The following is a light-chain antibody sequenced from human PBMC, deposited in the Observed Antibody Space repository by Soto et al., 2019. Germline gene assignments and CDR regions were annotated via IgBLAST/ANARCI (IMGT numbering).Light chain of an antibody. J-gene: IGKJ4*01. CDR2: DAS. V-gene: IGKV3-20*01. CDR1: QYVNNNY. CDR3: QQYSTSVLT. Sequence: EIVLTQSPGTLSLSPGERATLSCRASQYVNNNYLAWYQQKPGQAPRLLIYDASSRATGIPDRFSGSGSGTDFTLTISRLEPEDFAVYCCQQYSTSVLTFGGGPKVEIK.